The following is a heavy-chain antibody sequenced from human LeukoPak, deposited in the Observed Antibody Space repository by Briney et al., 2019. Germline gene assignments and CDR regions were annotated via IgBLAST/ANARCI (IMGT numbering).Heavy chain of an antibody. CDR2: INHSGST. Sequence: SETLSLTCAVYGGSFSGYYWSWIRQPPGKGLEWIGEINHSGSTNYSPSLKSRVTISVDTSKNQFSLKLSSVTAADTAVYYCARVWRFGDYGGNWFDPWGQGTLVTVSS. CDR3: ARVWRFGDYGGNWFDP. D-gene: IGHD4-17*01. CDR1: GGSFSGYY. J-gene: IGHJ5*02. V-gene: IGHV4-34*01.